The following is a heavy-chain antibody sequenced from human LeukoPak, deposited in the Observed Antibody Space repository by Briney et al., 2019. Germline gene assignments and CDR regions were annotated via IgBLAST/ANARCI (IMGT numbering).Heavy chain of an antibody. CDR2: IYPGDSDT. J-gene: IGHJ4*02. CDR3: ARQRSQSRDCSSTSCYSDY. D-gene: IGHD2-2*01. Sequence: GESLKISCKGSGYSFTSYWIGWVRQMPGKGLEWMGIIYPGDSDTRYSPSFQGQVTISADKSISTAYLQWSSLKASDTAMYYCARQRSQSRDCSSTSCYSDYWGQGTLVTVSS. V-gene: IGHV5-51*01. CDR1: GYSFTSYW.